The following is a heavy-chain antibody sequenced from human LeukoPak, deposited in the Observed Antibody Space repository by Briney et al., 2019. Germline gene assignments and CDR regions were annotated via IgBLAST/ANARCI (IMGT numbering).Heavy chain of an antibody. Sequence: KPSETLSLTCTVSGGSISSSSYYWGWIRQPPGKGLEWIGSIYYSGSTYYNPSLKSRVTISVDTSKNQFSLKLSSVTAADTAVYYCARARDDSSGPQAFDIWGQGTMVTVSS. CDR2: IYYSGST. D-gene: IGHD3-22*01. J-gene: IGHJ3*02. V-gene: IGHV4-39*07. CDR1: GGSISSSSYY. CDR3: ARARDDSSGPQAFDI.